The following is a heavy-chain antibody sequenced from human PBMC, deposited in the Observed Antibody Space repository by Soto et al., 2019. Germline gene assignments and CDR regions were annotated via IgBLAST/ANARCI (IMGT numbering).Heavy chain of an antibody. D-gene: IGHD2-21*01. J-gene: IGHJ4*02. CDR2: IGNSGSFI. CDR1: GFTFSSYE. CDR3: AREELNCGGDCFAY. Sequence: EVQLVESGGGLVQPGGSLRLSCAASGFTFSSYEMNWVRQAPGKGLEWVSYIGNSGSFIYYAESVRGRFTVSRDNAENLLYLQMDSLRAEDTAVYYCAREELNCGGDCFAYWGQGTLVAVSS. V-gene: IGHV3-48*03.